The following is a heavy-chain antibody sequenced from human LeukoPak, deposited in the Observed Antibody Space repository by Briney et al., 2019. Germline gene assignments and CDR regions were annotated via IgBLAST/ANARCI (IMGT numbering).Heavy chain of an antibody. CDR3: ARDPPYDILTGYYRPGGYYFDY. J-gene: IGHJ4*02. D-gene: IGHD3-9*01. CDR1: GGSISSSSYY. CDR2: IYYSGST. V-gene: IGHV4-39*07. Sequence: PSETLSLTCTVSGGSISSSSYYWGWIRQPPGKGLEWIGSIYYSGSTYYNPSLKSRVTISVDTSKNQLSLKLSSVTAADTAVYYCARDPPYDILTGYYRPGGYYFDYWGQGTLVTVSS.